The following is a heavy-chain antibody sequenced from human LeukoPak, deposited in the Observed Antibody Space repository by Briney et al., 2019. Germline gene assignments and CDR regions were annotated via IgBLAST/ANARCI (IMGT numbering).Heavy chain of an antibody. CDR2: ISGSGGST. Sequence: GGSLRLSCAASGFTFSSYAMSWVRQAPGKGLEWVSAISGSGGSTYYADSVKGRFTISRDNAKNSLYLQMNSLRAEDTAVYYCAREMSYDSSGFDYWGQGTLVTVSS. CDR3: AREMSYDSSGFDY. CDR1: GFTFSSYA. V-gene: IGHV3-23*01. J-gene: IGHJ4*02. D-gene: IGHD3-22*01.